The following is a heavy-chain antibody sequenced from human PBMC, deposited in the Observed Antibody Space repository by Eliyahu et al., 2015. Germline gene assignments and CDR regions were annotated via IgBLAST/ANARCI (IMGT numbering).Heavy chain of an antibody. CDR2: ITSTSSYI. V-gene: IGHV3-21*01. Sequence: VQLVESGGGLVKPGGSLXLSCAASGFXFSXYSMGWXRQAPGKGLEGVSFITSTSSYIYYADSVKGRFTISRDNAKNSLYLQMNSLRAEDTSVYYCARPAYGSGGKHFDYWGQGTLVTVSS. D-gene: IGHD3-10*01. J-gene: IGHJ4*02. CDR3: ARPAYGSGGKHFDY. CDR1: GFXFSXYS.